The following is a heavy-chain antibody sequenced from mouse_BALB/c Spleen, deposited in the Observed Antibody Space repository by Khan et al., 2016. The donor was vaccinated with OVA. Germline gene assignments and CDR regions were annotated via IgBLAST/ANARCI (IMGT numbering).Heavy chain of an antibody. V-gene: IGHV4-1*02. CDR1: GSEFSRYW. CDR2: INPESRTL. J-gene: IGHJ4*01. D-gene: IGHD1-1*01. Sequence: EVKLPESGGGLVQPGGSLKLSCAASGSEFSRYWTRWVRQAPGIGPDWIGVINPESRTLHYSPSLKDQFIISRDNAKNTLYLQMSKVRSEDTVPYCGTRLRYYGAMDYWGQGTSVTVTS. CDR3: TRLRYYGAMDY.